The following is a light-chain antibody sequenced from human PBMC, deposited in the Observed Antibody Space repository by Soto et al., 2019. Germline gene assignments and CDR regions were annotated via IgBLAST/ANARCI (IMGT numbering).Light chain of an antibody. J-gene: IGLJ2*01. V-gene: IGLV2-23*02. CDR3: CSYAGSFSLLV. Sequence: QSALIQPASVSGSPGQSITISCTGTSSDVGSYNLVSWYQQHPGKAPKLMIYEVSKRPSGVSSRFSGSKSGNTASLTVSGLQAEDEADYYCCSYAGSFSLLVFGGGTKLTVL. CDR2: EVS. CDR1: SSDVGSYNL.